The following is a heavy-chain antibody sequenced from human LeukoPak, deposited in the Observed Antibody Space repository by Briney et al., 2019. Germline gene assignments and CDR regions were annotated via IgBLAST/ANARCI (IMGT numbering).Heavy chain of an antibody. J-gene: IGHJ4*02. V-gene: IGHV3-23*01. D-gene: IGHD1-14*01. CDR2: IRDNGVGT. CDR3: ARGGRTTDY. CDR1: GFTFNNFA. Sequence: GGSLRLSCAASGFTFNNFAMSWVRQTPGNGLEWVSSIRDNGVGTYYPDSVKGRFTISRDNSKNTLSLQMNSLRADDTAIYYCARGGRTTDYWGQGTLVTVSS.